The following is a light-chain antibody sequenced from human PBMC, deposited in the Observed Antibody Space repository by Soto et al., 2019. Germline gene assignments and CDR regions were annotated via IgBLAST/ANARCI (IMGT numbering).Light chain of an antibody. CDR1: SSNIGRNI. CDR2: DSS. J-gene: IGLJ2*01. Sequence: QSVLTQPPSASGTPGQRVTISCSGSSSNIGRNIVTWYQQLPGTAPKLLIYDSSRRPAGVPGRFSGSESGTSASLAISGRQSEDEANYYCAAWDDTLKAVVFGGGTKLTVL. V-gene: IGLV1-44*01. CDR3: AAWDDTLKAVV.